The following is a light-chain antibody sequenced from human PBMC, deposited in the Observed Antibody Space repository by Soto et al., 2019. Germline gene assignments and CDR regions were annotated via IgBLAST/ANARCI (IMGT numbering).Light chain of an antibody. CDR1: SSDVGTYDL. J-gene: IGLJ3*02. Sequence: QSVLTQSASVSGSPGQSITISCTGTSSDVGTYDLVSWYQHHPGAAPKLMIYEATRRPSGISNRFSGSKSGNTASLTISGLQAEDEADYYCCSFAGSNSWVFGGGTKLTVL. V-gene: IGLV2-23*01. CDR2: EAT. CDR3: CSFAGSNSWV.